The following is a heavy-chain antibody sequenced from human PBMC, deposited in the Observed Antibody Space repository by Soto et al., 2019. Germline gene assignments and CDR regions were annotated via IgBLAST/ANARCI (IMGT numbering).Heavy chain of an antibody. CDR1: GFTFSSYA. V-gene: IGHV3-30*18. CDR3: AKDALRYLQWLVQRKNGMDV. CDR2: ISYDGSKE. Sequence: QVQLVESGGGVVQPGRSLRLSGAASGFTFSSYAMHWVRQAPGKGLEWVAVISYDGSKEFYADSVKGRFTISRDNSKNTLDLQMNSLRPEDTAVYYCAKDALRYLQWLVQRKNGMDVWGQGTTVTVSS. D-gene: IGHD3-3*01. J-gene: IGHJ6*02.